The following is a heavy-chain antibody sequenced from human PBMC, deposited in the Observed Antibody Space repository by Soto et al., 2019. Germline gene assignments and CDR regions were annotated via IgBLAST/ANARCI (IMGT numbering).Heavy chain of an antibody. CDR2: LYIGGGT. Sequence: EVQLVESGGGLVQPGGSLRLSCAASGFTVSSNYMSWVRQAPGKGLEWVSVLYIGGGTYYADSVKGRFIISRDNSRNTLYLQMNSLRVEDTAVYYCSREVVAGDFWGQGTLVTVSS. J-gene: IGHJ4*02. D-gene: IGHD2-15*01. CDR1: GFTVSSNY. V-gene: IGHV3-66*01. CDR3: SREVVAGDF.